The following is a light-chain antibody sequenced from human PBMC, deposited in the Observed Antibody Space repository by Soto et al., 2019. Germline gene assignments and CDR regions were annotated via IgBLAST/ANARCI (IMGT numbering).Light chain of an antibody. CDR2: DAS. CDR1: QTVSNQ. V-gene: IGKV3D-15*01. J-gene: IGKJ1*01. Sequence: EIVLTQSPVTLSLSPGERATLSCRASQTVSNQLAWYQQKPGQAPRLLIYDASRRVTGIPARFSGGGSGAEYTLTISSLKSEDFAVYYCQQYDKWPRTFGQGTQVDIK. CDR3: QQYDKWPRT.